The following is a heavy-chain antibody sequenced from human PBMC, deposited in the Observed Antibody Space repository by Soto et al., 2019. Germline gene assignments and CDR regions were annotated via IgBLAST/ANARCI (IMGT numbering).Heavy chain of an antibody. Sequence: PSETLSLTCSVSGGSTSSYYWNWIRQPPGKGLEWIGYVYHSGATNYDPSLKSRVTISVDTSKNQFSLKLSSVTAADTAVYYCARGVRRGYSGYASGLGYWGQGTLVTVSS. J-gene: IGHJ4*02. V-gene: IGHV4-59*12. CDR3: ARGVRRGYSGYASGLGY. D-gene: IGHD5-12*01. CDR1: GGSTSSYY. CDR2: VYHSGAT.